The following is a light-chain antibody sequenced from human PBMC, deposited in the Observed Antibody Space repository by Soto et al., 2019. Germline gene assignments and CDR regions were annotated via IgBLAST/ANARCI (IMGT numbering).Light chain of an antibody. CDR2: DVS. J-gene: IGLJ2*01. CDR1: SSDVGGYNS. Sequence: QSALTQPASVSGSPGQSITISCTGTSSDVGGYNSVSWYQQHPGKAPKLMIYDVSNRPSGVSNRFSGSKSVNTASLTISGLQAEDEADYYCSSYTSSSTVVFGGGTKLTVI. V-gene: IGLV2-14*03. CDR3: SSYTSSSTVV.